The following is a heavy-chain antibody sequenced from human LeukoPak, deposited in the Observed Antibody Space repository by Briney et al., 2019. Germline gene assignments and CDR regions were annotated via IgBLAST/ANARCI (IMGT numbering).Heavy chain of an antibody. V-gene: IGHV4-59*01. J-gene: IGHJ2*01. CDR1: GGSIRSYY. CDR2: ISYSGST. CDR3: ARGGEWYFDL. Sequence: SETLSLTCTVSGGSIRSYYWSWIRQPPGKGLEWIAYISYSGSTNYNPSLKSRVTISLDTSKNQVFLKLSSVTAADTAVYYCARGGEWYFDLWGRGTLVTVSS.